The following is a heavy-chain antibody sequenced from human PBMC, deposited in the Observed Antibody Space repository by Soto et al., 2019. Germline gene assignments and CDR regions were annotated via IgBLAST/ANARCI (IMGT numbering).Heavy chain of an antibody. CDR1: GFTFSNYW. J-gene: IGHJ4*02. Sequence: EVQLVESGGDLVQPGGSLRLSCPASGFTFSNYWVHWVRQAPGKGPVWVSRINTDGTTTTYADSVKGRFTISRDNAKNTVYLQLNSLRADDTAVYYCAVPPCFDCYCYDDYWGQGTLVTFSS. CDR2: INTDGTTT. CDR3: AVPPCFDCYCYDDY. V-gene: IGHV3-74*01. D-gene: IGHD2-15*01.